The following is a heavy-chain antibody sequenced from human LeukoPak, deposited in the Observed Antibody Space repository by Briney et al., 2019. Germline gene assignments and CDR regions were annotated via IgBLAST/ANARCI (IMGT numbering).Heavy chain of an antibody. J-gene: IGHJ6*03. CDR2: INHSGST. D-gene: IGHD2-15*01. CDR1: GGSFSGYY. V-gene: IGHV4-34*01. Sequence: KPSETLSLTCAVYGGSFSGYYWSWIRQPPGKGLEWIGEINHSGSTNYNPSLKSRVTISGDTSKNQFSLKLSSVTAADTAVYYCARVFRWAATRPSYYYYYMDVWGKGTTVTISS. CDR3: ARVFRWAATRPSYYYYYMDV.